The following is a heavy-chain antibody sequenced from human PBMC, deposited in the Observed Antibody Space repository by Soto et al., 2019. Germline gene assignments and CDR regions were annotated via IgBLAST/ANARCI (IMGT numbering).Heavy chain of an antibody. CDR1: GGSISSYY. Sequence: PSETLPFTCTASGGSISSYYWSWIRQPAGKGLEWIGRIYTSGSTNYNPSLKSRVTMSVDTSKNQFSLKLSSVTAADTAVYYCARDEGLLGHWYFDLWGRGTLVTVSS. CDR2: IYTSGST. V-gene: IGHV4-4*07. D-gene: IGHD7-27*01. CDR3: ARDEGLLGHWYFDL. J-gene: IGHJ2*01.